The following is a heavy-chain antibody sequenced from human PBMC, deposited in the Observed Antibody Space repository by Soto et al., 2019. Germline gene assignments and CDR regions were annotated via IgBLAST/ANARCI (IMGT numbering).Heavy chain of an antibody. CDR1: GGTFSSYT. V-gene: IGHV1-69*02. Sequence: QVQLVQSGAEVKKPGSSVKVSCKASGGTFSSYTISWVRQAPGQGLEWMGRIIPILGIANYAQKFQGRVTISGDKTTSTDYMELTSVRTEVTAVYYCARALATAGDYVRPFYCYYIDLWGKGTTVTVSS. CDR2: IIPILGIA. J-gene: IGHJ6*03. D-gene: IGHD4-17*01. CDR3: ARALATAGDYVRPFYCYYIDL.